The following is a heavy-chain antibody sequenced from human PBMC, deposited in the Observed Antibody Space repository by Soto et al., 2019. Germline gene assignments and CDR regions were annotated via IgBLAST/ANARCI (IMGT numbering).Heavy chain of an antibody. J-gene: IGHJ4*02. V-gene: IGHV3-74*01. CDR2: ISPDGSTT. CDR1: GFTISNYW. Sequence: EVQLVEAGGDLVQPGGSLRLSCVASGFTISNYWMHWVRQAPGKGLIWVSRISPDGSTTNYADSVKGRFTISRDNAKNTLYLQMDSLRAEDTAVYFCARGSKDSYPGSRIFDFWGRGTLVTVSS. D-gene: IGHD3-10*01. CDR3: ARGSKDSYPGSRIFDF.